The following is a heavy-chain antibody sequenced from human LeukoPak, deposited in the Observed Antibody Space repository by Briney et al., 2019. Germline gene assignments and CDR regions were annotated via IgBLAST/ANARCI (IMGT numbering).Heavy chain of an antibody. D-gene: IGHD3-10*01. Sequence: GGSLRLSCAASEFTFSSYWMSWVRQAPGKGLEWVANIKQDGSEKYYVDSVKGRFIISRDNAKNSLHLQMDSLRDEDTAVYYCARRLSGFYGMDVWGQGTTVTVSS. J-gene: IGHJ6*02. CDR1: EFTFSSYW. CDR2: IKQDGSEK. CDR3: ARRLSGFYGMDV. V-gene: IGHV3-7*01.